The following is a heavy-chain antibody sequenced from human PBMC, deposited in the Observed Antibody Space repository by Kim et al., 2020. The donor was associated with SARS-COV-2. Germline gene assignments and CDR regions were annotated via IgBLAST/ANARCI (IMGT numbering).Heavy chain of an antibody. CDR2: ISSSSSYI. V-gene: IGHV3-21*01. CDR3: ARDFLKDATMVRGVPYLDY. J-gene: IGHJ4*02. D-gene: IGHD3-10*01. CDR1: GFTFSSYS. Sequence: GGSLRLSCAASGFTFSSYSMNWVRQAPGKGLEWVSSISSSSSYIYYADSVKGRFTISRDNAKNSLYLQMNSLRAEDTAVYYCARDFLKDATMVRGVPYLDYWGQGTLVTVSS.